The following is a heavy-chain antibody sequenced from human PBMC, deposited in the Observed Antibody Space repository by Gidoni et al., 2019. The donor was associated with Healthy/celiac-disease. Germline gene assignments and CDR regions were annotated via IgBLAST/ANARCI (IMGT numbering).Heavy chain of an antibody. J-gene: IGHJ6*02. CDR3: ARLAIFGVVRIWYYGMDV. V-gene: IGHV4-34*01. D-gene: IGHD3-3*01. CDR2: INHSGST. Sequence: QVQLQQWGAGLLKPSETLSLTCAVYGGSFSGYYWSWICQPPGTGLEWIGEINHSGSTNYNPSLKSRVTISVDTSKNQFSLKLSSVTAADTAVYYCARLAIFGVVRIWYYGMDVWGQGTTVTVSS. CDR1: GGSFSGYY.